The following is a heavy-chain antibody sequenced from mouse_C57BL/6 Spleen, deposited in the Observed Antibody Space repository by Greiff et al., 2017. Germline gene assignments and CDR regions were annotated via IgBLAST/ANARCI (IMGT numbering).Heavy chain of an antibody. J-gene: IGHJ1*03. CDR1: GFTFSSYA. D-gene: IGHD1-1*01. CDR3: ARNYGSRWYFDV. Sequence: EVQGVESGGGLVKPGGSLKLSCAASGFTFSSYAMSWVRQTPEKRLEWVATISDGGSYTYYPDNVKGRFTISRDNAKNNLYLQMSHLKSEDTAMYYCARNYGSRWYFDVWGTGTTVTVSS. CDR2: ISDGGSYT. V-gene: IGHV5-4*01.